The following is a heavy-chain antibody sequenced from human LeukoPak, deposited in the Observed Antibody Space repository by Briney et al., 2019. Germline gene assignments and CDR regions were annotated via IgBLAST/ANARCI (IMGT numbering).Heavy chain of an antibody. Sequence: SVKVSCKASGGTFSSYAISWVRQAPGQGLEWMGRIIPIFGIANYAQKFQGRVTITADKSTSAAYMELSSLRSEDTAVYYCAREVVTTNRNWFDPWGQGTLVTVSS. V-gene: IGHV1-69*04. CDR1: GGTFSSYA. J-gene: IGHJ5*02. CDR2: IIPIFGIA. D-gene: IGHD4-11*01. CDR3: AREVVTTNRNWFDP.